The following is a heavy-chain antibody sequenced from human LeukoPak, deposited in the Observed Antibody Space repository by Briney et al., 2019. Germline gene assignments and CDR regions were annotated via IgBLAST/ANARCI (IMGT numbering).Heavy chain of an antibody. CDR1: GGSISSSSYY. V-gene: IGHV4-39*07. Sequence: SETLSLTCTVSGGSISSSSYYWGWIRQPPGKGLEWIGSIYYSGGTYYNPSLKSRVTISVDTSKNQFSLKLNSVTAADTAVYYCARDGTYYDFWSGYPTVPNWFDPWGQGTLVTVSS. D-gene: IGHD3-3*01. CDR3: ARDGTYYDFWSGYPTVPNWFDP. J-gene: IGHJ5*02. CDR2: IYYSGGT.